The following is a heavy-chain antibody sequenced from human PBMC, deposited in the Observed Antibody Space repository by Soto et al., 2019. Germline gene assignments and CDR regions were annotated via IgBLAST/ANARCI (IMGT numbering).Heavy chain of an antibody. D-gene: IGHD5-12*01. CDR3: AKSGIVATMRTLSWFDS. Sequence: EVQLLESGGNLVQPGGSLRLSCAASGFTFSNYGMNWVRQAPGKGLEWVSAISGGVTSPHNADSVPGRFTISRDNSKKTLYLQMNSLRADDTALYYCAKSGIVATMRTLSWFDSWGQGTLVTVSS. J-gene: IGHJ5*01. V-gene: IGHV3-23*01. CDR1: GFTFSNYG. CDR2: ISGGVTSP.